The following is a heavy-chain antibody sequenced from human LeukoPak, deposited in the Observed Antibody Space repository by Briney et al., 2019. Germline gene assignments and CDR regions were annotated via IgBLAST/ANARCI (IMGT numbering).Heavy chain of an antibody. CDR3: ARVARQWLAKPGSLYYYYMDV. Sequence: SETLSLTCIVSGGSISSYYWSWIRQPPGKGLEWVGYIYYSGSTNYNPSLKSRVTISVDTSKNQFSLKLSSVTAADTAVYYCARVARQWLAKPGSLYYYYMDVWGKGTTVTVSS. V-gene: IGHV4-59*01. CDR2: IYYSGST. D-gene: IGHD6-19*01. CDR1: GGSISSYY. J-gene: IGHJ6*03.